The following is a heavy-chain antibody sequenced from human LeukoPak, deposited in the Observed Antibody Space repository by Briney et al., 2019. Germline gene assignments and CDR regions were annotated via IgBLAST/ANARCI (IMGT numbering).Heavy chain of an antibody. CDR1: GVTFSSYA. J-gene: IGHJ4*02. Sequence: GGSLRLSCAASGVTFSSYAMSWVRQTPGKGLEWVSAISGSGGSTYYADSVKGRFTISRDNSKNTLYLQMNSLRPEDTAVYYCAKDDAWLQYGDWGRGTLVTVSS. D-gene: IGHD5-24*01. CDR2: ISGSGGST. CDR3: AKDDAWLQYGD. V-gene: IGHV3-23*01.